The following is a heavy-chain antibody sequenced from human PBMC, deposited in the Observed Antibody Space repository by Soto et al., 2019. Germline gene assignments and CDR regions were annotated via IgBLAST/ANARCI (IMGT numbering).Heavy chain of an antibody. CDR1: GFSLSTRGVG. J-gene: IGHJ5*02. D-gene: IGHD6-13*01. V-gene: IGHV2-5*02. Sequence: QITLKESGPTLVKPPQTLTLNCTFSGFSLSTRGVGVGWIRQPPGKALEWLALIYWDDDKRYSPALKSRLTIIKDTAHNQVVLTMTNMDPVGTASHYWGHRKIAAADWFDPCGQGTLVPVSS. CDR2: IYWDDDK. CDR3: GHRKIAAADWFDP.